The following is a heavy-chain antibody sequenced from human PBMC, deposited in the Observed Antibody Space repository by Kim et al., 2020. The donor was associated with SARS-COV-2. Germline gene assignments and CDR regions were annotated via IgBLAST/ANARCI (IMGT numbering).Heavy chain of an antibody. Sequence: SLKSRVTISVDKSKNQFSLKLSSVTAADTAVYYCAGSITMVRGVPYYFDYWGQGTLVTVSS. J-gene: IGHJ4*02. D-gene: IGHD3-10*01. V-gene: IGHV4-4*02. CDR3: AGSITMVRGVPYYFDY.